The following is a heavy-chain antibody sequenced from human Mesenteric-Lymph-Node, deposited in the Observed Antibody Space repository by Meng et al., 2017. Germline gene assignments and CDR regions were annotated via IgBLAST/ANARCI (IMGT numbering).Heavy chain of an antibody. D-gene: IGHD6-19*01. J-gene: IGHJ4*02. CDR3: VRVFQNNGWHNFGY. CDR1: GFIFSTYA. Sequence: QVQLVDSGGGVVQPGTSLRLSCAASGFIFSTYAMQWVRQAPGKGLEWVAVISHDGRETYSGSVKGRFTISRDNSKNMLYLQMNSLRVEDTAVYYCVRVFQNNGWHNFGYWGQGTLVTVSS. CDR2: ISHDGRET. V-gene: IGHV3-30*01.